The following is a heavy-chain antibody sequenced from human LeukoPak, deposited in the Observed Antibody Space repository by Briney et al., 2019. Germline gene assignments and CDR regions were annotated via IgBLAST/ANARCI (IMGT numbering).Heavy chain of an antibody. V-gene: IGHV4-28*05. CDR3: AGDYYDSSGYCY. CDR2: IYYSGSI. D-gene: IGHD3-22*01. J-gene: IGHJ4*02. Sequence: SDTLSLTCAVSGYSISSSNYWAWIRQPPGKGLEWIGHIYYSGSIYYNPSLKSRVTMSVDTSKNQFSLKLSSVTAADTAVYYCAGDYYDSSGYCYWGQGTLVTVSS. CDR1: GYSISSSNY.